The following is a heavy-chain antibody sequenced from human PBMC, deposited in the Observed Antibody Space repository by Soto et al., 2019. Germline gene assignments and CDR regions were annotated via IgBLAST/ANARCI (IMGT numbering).Heavy chain of an antibody. CDR3: ASHSSGWSTGAFDI. J-gene: IGHJ3*02. CDR2: ISSSGNTI. CDR1: GFTFSDYY. V-gene: IGHV3-11*01. Sequence: PGGSLRLSCAASGFTFSDYYMSWIRQAPGKGLERVSYISSSGNTIYYADSVKGRFTISRDNAKNSLYLQMNSLRAEDTAVYYCASHSSGWSTGAFDIWGQGTMVTVSS. D-gene: IGHD6-19*01.